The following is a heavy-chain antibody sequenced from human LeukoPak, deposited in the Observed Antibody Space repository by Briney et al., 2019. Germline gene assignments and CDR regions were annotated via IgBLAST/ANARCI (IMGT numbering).Heavy chain of an antibody. V-gene: IGHV3-74*01. D-gene: IGHD1-26*01. J-gene: IGHJ4*02. CDR2: ISSDGSST. CDR3: ARGYSGSYRVDY. Sequence: GGSLRLSCAASGFTFSSYWMHWVRQAPGKGLVWVSRISSDGSSTTYADSVKGRSTISRDNAKSTLYLQMNSLRAEDTAVYYCARGYSGSYRVDYWGQGTLVTVSS. CDR1: GFTFSSYW.